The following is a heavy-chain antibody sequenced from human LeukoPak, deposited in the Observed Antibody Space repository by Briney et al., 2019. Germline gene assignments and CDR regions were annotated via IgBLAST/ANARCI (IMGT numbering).Heavy chain of an antibody. CDR3: AREGYDFWSGYYIAFDI. D-gene: IGHD3-3*01. J-gene: IGHJ3*02. Sequence: SETLSLTCAVSGGSISSSNWWSWVRQPPGKGLEWIGEIYHSGSTNYNPSLKSRVTISVDKSKNQFSLKLSSVTAADTAVYYCAREGYDFWSGYYIAFDIWGQGTMVTVSS. V-gene: IGHV4-4*02. CDR1: GGSISSSNW. CDR2: IYHSGST.